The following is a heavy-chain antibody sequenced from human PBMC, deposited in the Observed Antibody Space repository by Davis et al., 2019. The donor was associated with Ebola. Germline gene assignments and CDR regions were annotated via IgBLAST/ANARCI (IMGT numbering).Heavy chain of an antibody. D-gene: IGHD3-3*01. CDR3: ASAYGRSGTIDY. V-gene: IGHV3-33*08. J-gene: IGHJ4*02. CDR1: GFTFSSYA. Sequence: GGSLRLSCSASGFTFSSYAMHWVRQAPGKGLEWVAVIWYDGSNKYYADSVKGRFTISRDNSKNTLYLQMNSLRAEDTAVYYCASAYGRSGTIDYWGQGTLVTVSS. CDR2: IWYDGSNK.